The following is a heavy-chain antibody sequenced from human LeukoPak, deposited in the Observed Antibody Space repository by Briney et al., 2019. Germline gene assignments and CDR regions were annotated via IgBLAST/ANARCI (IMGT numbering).Heavy chain of an antibody. J-gene: IGHJ3*02. CDR1: GFTFSSYE. CDR3: ARQGLSGYAFDI. V-gene: IGHV3-48*03. D-gene: IGHD3-22*01. Sequence: GGSLRLSCAPSGFTFSSYEMNWVRQAPGKGLKWVSYINNGGSIIYYADSVKGRFTISRDNAKNSLYMQMNSLRAEDTAVYYCARQGLSGYAFDIWGQGTMVTVSS. CDR2: INNGGSII.